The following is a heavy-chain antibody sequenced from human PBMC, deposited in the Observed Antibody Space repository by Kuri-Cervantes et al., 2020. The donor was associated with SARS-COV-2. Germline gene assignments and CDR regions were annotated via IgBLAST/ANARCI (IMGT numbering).Heavy chain of an antibody. CDR2: IYSGGST. V-gene: IGHV3-66*01. J-gene: IGHJ6*02. CDR3: ASSGSPYYYYGMDV. D-gene: IGHD1-26*01. CDR1: GFTVSSNY. Sequence: GGSLRLSCAASGFTVSSNYMSWVRQAPGKGLEWVSVIYSGGSTYYADSVKGRFTISGDNSKITLYLQMNSLRAEDTAVYYCASSGSPYYYYGMDVWGQGTTVTVSS.